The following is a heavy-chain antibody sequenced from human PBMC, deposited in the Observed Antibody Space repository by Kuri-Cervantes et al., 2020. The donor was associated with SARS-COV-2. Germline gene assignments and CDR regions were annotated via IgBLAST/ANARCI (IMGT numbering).Heavy chain of an antibody. V-gene: IGHV3-30*02. D-gene: IGHD3-9*01. CDR1: GFTFSSYG. Sequence: GGSLRLSCAASGFTFSSYGMHWVRRAPGKGLEWVAFIRYDGSNKYYADSVKGRFTISRDNSKNTLYLQMNSLRAEDTAVYYCAKDKSVNFAKNYFDYWGQGTLVTVSS. CDR2: IRYDGSNK. CDR3: AKDKSVNFAKNYFDY. J-gene: IGHJ4*02.